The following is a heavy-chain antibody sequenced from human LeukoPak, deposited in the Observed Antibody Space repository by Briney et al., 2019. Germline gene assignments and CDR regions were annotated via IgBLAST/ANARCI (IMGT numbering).Heavy chain of an antibody. Sequence: GESLRLSCAASGFTFSTYAMNWVRQAPGKGLEWVSSIRSSGVDTYYADSVEGRFTISRDNSKNTLYLQMNSLRAEDTAVYYCAKDGRRGYSYGYYPDYWGQGTLVTVSS. D-gene: IGHD5-18*01. V-gene: IGHV3-23*01. J-gene: IGHJ4*02. CDR1: GFTFSTYA. CDR3: AKDGRRGYSYGYYPDY. CDR2: IRSSGVDT.